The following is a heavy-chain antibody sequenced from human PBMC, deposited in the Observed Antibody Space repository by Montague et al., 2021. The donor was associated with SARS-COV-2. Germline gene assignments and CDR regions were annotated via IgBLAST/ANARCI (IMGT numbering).Heavy chain of an antibody. J-gene: IGHJ4*02. CDR3: ARAQNICFIANCVNYFDL. V-gene: IGHV4-59*01. Sequence: SETLSLTCEVSGGSIRNYYWSWIRQSPGKGLEWIGYVHYTGSTKYNPSLKTRVTLSLDTPKNHFSLRLNSVTAADTAVYYCARAQNICFIANCVNYFDLWGLGALVSVSS. D-gene: IGHD1-1*01. CDR1: GGSIRNYY. CDR2: VHYTGST.